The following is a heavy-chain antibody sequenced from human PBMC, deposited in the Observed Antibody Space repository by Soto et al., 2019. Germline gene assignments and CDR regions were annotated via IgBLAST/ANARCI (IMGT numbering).Heavy chain of an antibody. CDR2: ISHSGST. D-gene: IGHD1-26*01. V-gene: IGHV4-4*02. CDR1: GASISRSDW. Sequence: QVQLQESGPGLVKPSGTLSLTCAVSGASISRSDWWSWVRQPPGKGLEWIGEISHSGSTDYRPSLRGRVTLLSDKSRNQISLKLTSVTAADTAVYFCARGYHPSGSPARYFDFWGQGALVTVSS. J-gene: IGHJ4*02. CDR3: ARGYHPSGSPARYFDF.